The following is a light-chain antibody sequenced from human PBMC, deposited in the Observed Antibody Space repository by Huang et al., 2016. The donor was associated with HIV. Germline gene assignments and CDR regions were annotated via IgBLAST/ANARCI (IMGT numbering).Light chain of an antibody. Sequence: GDRVTISCRASQSLHSWLAWYQQKPGKAPRLLIYKASTLEIGVPSRFSGTGSGAEFSLTITTLQPEDFATYYCQQYYGSFTFGGGTKV. CDR3: QQYYGSFT. CDR1: QSLHSW. V-gene: IGKV1-5*03. J-gene: IGKJ4*01. CDR2: KAS.